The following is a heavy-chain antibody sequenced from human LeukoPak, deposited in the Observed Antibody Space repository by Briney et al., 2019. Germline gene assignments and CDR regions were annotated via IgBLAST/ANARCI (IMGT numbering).Heavy chain of an antibody. CDR3: ARALWPEYQPVAFDI. D-gene: IGHD3-10*01. Sequence: GGSLRLSCAASGFTFSSYSMNWVRQAPGKGLEWVSSISSSSSYIYYADSVKGRFTISRDNAKNSLYLQMNSLRAEDTAVYYCARALWPEYQPVAFDIWGQGTMVTVSS. J-gene: IGHJ3*02. CDR1: GFTFSSYS. CDR2: ISSSSSYI. V-gene: IGHV3-21*01.